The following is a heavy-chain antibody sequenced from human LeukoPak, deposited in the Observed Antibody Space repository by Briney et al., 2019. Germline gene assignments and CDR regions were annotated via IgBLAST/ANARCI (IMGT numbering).Heavy chain of an antibody. Sequence: SVKVSCKASGGTFSSYAISWVRQAPGQGLEWMGGIIPIFGTANYAQKLQGRVTMTTDTSTSTAYMELRSLRSDDTAVYYCARALSYWSQNWGSPFDYWGQGTLVTVSS. CDR3: ARALSYWSQNWGSPFDY. CDR1: GGTFSSYA. V-gene: IGHV1-69*05. CDR2: IIPIFGTA. J-gene: IGHJ4*02. D-gene: IGHD7-27*01.